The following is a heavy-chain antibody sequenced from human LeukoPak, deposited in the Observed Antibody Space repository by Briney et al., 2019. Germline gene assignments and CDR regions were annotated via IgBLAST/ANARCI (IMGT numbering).Heavy chain of an antibody. D-gene: IGHD1-1*01. V-gene: IGHV3-30*04. CDR3: AKSHSEVQRGYFDC. J-gene: IGHJ4*02. CDR1: GFTFSSYA. Sequence: GRSLRLSCAASGFTFSSYAMHWVRQAPGKGLEWVAVISYDGSNKYYADSVKGRFTISRDNSKNTLYLQMSSLRAEDAAVYYCAKSHSEVQRGYFDCWGQGTLVTVSS. CDR2: ISYDGSNK.